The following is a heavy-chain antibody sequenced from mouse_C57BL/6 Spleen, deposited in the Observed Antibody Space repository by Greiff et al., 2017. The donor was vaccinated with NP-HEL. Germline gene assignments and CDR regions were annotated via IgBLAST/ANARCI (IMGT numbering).Heavy chain of an antibody. CDR2: LNPSNGGT. Sequence: VQLQQPGTELVKPGASVKLSCKASGYTFTSYWMHWVKQRPGHGLEWIGNLNPSNGGTTYNEKFKSKATLTVDKSSSTAYMQLSSLTSEDSAVYYCSRSRVNYAMDDWGQGTSVTVSS. D-gene: IGHD2-2*01. V-gene: IGHV1-53*01. CDR3: SRSRVNYAMDD. CDR1: GYTFTSYW. J-gene: IGHJ4*01.